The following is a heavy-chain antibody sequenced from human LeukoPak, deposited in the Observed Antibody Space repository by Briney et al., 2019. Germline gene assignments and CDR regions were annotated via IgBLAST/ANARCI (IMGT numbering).Heavy chain of an antibody. CDR1: GFTFDDYA. D-gene: IGHD2-15*01. CDR3: AKDIKSPYCSGGSCPGWYFDL. Sequence: PGGSLRLSCAASGFTFDDYAMHWVRQAPGKGLEWVSGISWNSGSIGYADSVKGRFTISRDNAKNSLYLQMNSLRAEDTALYYCAKDIKSPYCSGGSCPGWYFDLWGRGTLVTVSS. CDR2: ISWNSGSI. J-gene: IGHJ2*01. V-gene: IGHV3-9*01.